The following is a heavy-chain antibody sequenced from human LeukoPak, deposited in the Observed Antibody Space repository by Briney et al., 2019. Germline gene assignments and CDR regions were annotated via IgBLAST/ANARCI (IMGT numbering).Heavy chain of an antibody. CDR2: ISYDGSNK. CDR1: GFIFSTYG. J-gene: IGHJ4*02. D-gene: IGHD4-17*01. Sequence: PGGSLRLSCVASGFIFSTYGMNWVRQAPGKGLEWVAVISYDGSNKYYADSVKGRFTISRDNSKNTLYLQMNSLRAEDTAVYYCARETGSAVGSTDFDYWGQGTLVTVSS. CDR3: ARETGSAVGSTDFDY. V-gene: IGHV3-30*03.